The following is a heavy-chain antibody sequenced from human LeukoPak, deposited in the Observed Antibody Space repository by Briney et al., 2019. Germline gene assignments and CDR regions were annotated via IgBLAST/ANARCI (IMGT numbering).Heavy chain of an antibody. CDR2: IRYDAANQ. Sequence: PGGSLRLSCGASGFDFSNNGMRWVRQAPGKGLEWVAFIRYDAANQYYADSVKGRFTISRDNSKNTLYLQMDSLRSEDTAIYHCAKDIAVSDYYFDYWGQGTLVTVSS. D-gene: IGHD6-19*01. CDR1: GFDFSNNG. J-gene: IGHJ4*02. V-gene: IGHV3-30*02. CDR3: AKDIAVSDYYFDY.